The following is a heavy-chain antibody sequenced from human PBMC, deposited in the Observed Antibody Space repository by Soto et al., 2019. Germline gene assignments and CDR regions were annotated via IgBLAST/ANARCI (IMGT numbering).Heavy chain of an antibody. CDR2: ISGSGGST. CDR3: ARDRTSRLQYSSGWLDY. Sequence: PEGSLRLSCAASGFTFSSYGMSWVRQAPGKGLEWVSAISGSGGSTYYADSVKGRFTISRDNSKNTLYLQMNSLRAEDTAVYYCARDRTSRLQYSSGWLDYWGQGTLVIVSS. V-gene: IGHV3-23*01. J-gene: IGHJ4*02. D-gene: IGHD6-19*01. CDR1: GFTFSSYG.